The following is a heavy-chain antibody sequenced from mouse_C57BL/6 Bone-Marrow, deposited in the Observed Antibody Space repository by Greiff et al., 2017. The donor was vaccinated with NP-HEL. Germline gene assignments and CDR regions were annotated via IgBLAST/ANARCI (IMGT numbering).Heavy chain of an antibody. J-gene: IGHJ3*01. CDR3: ARTECGNYGFWFAY. Sequence: QVQLQQPGAELVKPGASVKLSCKASGYTFTSYWMHWVKQRPGRGLERIGRIDPNSGGTKYNEKFKSKATLTVDKPSSTAYMQLSSLTSEDSAVYYCARTECGNYGFWFAYWGQGTLVTVSA. V-gene: IGHV1-72*01. D-gene: IGHD2-10*02. CDR2: IDPNSGGT. CDR1: GYTFTSYW.